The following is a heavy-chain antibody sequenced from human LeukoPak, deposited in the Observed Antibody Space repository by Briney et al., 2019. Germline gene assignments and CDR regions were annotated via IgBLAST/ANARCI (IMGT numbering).Heavy chain of an antibody. J-gene: IGHJ4*02. D-gene: IGHD6-13*01. Sequence: TGGSLRLSCSASGFIFSNDWMTWVRQAPGKGLEWVANIKQDGSEKYYVDSVKGRFTISRDNAKNSLYLQMSSLRAEDTAVYYCSRTLHSSSWYYWGQGTLVTVSS. CDR2: IKQDGSEK. CDR3: SRTLHSSSWYY. V-gene: IGHV3-7*04. CDR1: GFIFSNDW.